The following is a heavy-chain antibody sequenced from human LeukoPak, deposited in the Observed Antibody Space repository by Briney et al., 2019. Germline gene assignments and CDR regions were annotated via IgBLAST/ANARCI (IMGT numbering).Heavy chain of an antibody. D-gene: IGHD3-16*01. J-gene: IGHJ3*02. CDR2: IKQDGSEK. CDR3: AKSQFGGVFDGFDI. Sequence: PGGSLRLSCAASGFTFTNYWVTWVRQGPGKGLEWVANIKQDGSEKYYIASVRGRFTISRDNSKNTLYVQMNSLRAEDTAVYYCAKSQFGGVFDGFDIWGQGTMVTVSS. CDR1: GFTFTNYW. V-gene: IGHV3-7*05.